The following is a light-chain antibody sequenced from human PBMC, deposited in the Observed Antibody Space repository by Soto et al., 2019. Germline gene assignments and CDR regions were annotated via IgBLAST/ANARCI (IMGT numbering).Light chain of an antibody. CDR3: CSYTSTSARV. J-gene: IGLJ1*01. CDR1: SSDVGGYDY. Sequence: QSALTQPASVSGSPGQSVTISCTGTSSDVGGYDYVSWYQQHPGKAPKLMIYDVYNRPSGVSDRFSGSKSGNTASLTISGLEAEDDADYYCCSYTSTSARVFGTGTKLTVL. V-gene: IGLV2-14*01. CDR2: DVY.